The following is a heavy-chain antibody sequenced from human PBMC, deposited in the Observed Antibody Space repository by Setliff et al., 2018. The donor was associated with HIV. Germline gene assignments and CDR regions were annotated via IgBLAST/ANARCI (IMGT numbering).Heavy chain of an antibody. J-gene: IGHJ1*01. V-gene: IGHV4-59*01. CDR2: ISYSGST. CDR1: GGSISTYY. CDR3: VRDSNAPYFQY. D-gene: IGHD1-1*01. Sequence: SETLSLTCTVSGGSISTYYWSWIRQPPGKGLEWIGYISYSGSTNYNPSLKSRVTLSVKTSKNQFSLKLNSVTAADTAVYYCVRDSNAPYFQYWGQGTLVTVSS.